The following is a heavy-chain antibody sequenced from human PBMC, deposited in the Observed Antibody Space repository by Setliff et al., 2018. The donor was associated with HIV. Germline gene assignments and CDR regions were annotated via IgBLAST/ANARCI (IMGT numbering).Heavy chain of an antibody. CDR2: IHPNTGST. J-gene: IGHJ6*03. CDR3: ARDRAYCSSGSCYRPLVYYFYYMDV. CDR1: GYTFTAYY. Sequence: VKVSCKTSGYTFTAYYIYWVRQAPGHGLELMGRIHPNTGSTNYLQEFQGRVTITRDTSMSTVYMALTGLTSDDTAVYYCARDRAYCSSGSCYRPLVYYFYYMDVWGTGTTVTVSS. V-gene: IGHV1-2*06. D-gene: IGHD2-15*01.